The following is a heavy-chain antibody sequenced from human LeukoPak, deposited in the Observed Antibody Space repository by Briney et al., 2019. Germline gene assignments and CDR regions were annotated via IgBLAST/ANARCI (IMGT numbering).Heavy chain of an antibody. Sequence: GGSLRLSCAASGFTFSSYSMNWVRQAPGKGLEWVSSISSSSSYIYYADSVKGRFTISRDNAKNSLYLQMNSLGAEDTAVYYCASDAPTYCSSTSCYTGYYGMDVWGQGTTVTVSS. D-gene: IGHD2-2*02. CDR3: ASDAPTYCSSTSCYTGYYGMDV. V-gene: IGHV3-21*01. CDR2: ISSSSSYI. J-gene: IGHJ6*02. CDR1: GFTFSSYS.